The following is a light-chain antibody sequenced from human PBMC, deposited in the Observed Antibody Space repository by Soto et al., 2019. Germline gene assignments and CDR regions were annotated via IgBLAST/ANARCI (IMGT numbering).Light chain of an antibody. V-gene: IGKV3-20*01. CDR2: GAS. CDR1: QSVSSSY. CDR3: QQYGSSPPT. J-gene: IGKJ1*01. Sequence: EIVLTQSPGTLSLSQGERATLSCRASQSVSSSYLAWYQQKPGQAPRLLIYGASNRATGIPDRFSGSGSGTDFTLTISSLEPEDFAVYSCQQYGSSPPTFGNGTKVEIK.